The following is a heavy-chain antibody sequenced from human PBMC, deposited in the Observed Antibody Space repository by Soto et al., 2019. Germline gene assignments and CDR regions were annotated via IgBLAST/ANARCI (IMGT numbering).Heavy chain of an antibody. CDR3: ARVSSTTYYYDSSGYYLNYYYYYGMDV. J-gene: IGHJ6*02. V-gene: IGHV1-2*02. CDR2: INPNSGGT. D-gene: IGHD3-22*01. Sequence: ASVKVSCKASGYAFTGYCMHWVRQAPGQGLEWMGWINPNSGGTNYAQKFQGRVTMTRDTSISTAYMELSRLRSDDTAVYYCARVSSTTYYYDSSGYYLNYYYYYGMDVWGQGTTVTVSS. CDR1: GYAFTGYC.